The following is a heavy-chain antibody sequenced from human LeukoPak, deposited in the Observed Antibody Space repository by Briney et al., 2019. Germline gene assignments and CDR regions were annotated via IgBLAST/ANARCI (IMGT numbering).Heavy chain of an antibody. J-gene: IGHJ4*02. D-gene: IGHD1-7*01. CDR2: TYYRSKWYN. CDR1: GDTFSSNSSA. CDR3: ARNRDWNYPGCYFDY. V-gene: IGHV6-1*01. Sequence: QTLSLTCAISGDTFSSNSSAWNWLRQSPSRGLEWLGRTYYRSKWYNHYAVAVKSPITINPDTSKNPFSLQLNSVTPEYTAVYYCARNRDWNYPGCYFDYWGQGTLVTVSS.